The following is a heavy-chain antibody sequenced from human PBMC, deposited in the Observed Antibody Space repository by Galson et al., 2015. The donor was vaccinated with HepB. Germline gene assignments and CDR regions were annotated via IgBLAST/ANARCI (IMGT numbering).Heavy chain of an antibody. Sequence: QSGAEVKKPGESLKISCKGLGFTFIKFWIGWVRQMPGKGLEWMGSIDPGDSDTRYTPSFQGQVTISADKSIGTAYLQWSSLKASDTAVYYCARRGVSCYNSPCGLDVWGQGTTVTVSS. D-gene: IGHD2-15*01. CDR3: ARRGVSCYNSPCGLDV. V-gene: IGHV5-51*01. CDR2: IDPGDSDT. J-gene: IGHJ6*02. CDR1: GFTFIKFW.